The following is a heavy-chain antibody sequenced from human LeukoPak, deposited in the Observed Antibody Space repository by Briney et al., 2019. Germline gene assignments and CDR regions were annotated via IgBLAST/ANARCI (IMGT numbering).Heavy chain of an antibody. CDR2: ISSSGSTI. D-gene: IGHD4-17*01. V-gene: IGHV3-48*03. Sequence: GGSLRLSCAASGFTFSSYEMNWVRQAPGKGLEWVSYISSSGSTIYYADSVKGRFTISRDNAKNSLYLQMNSLRAEDTAVYYCARGDYGDYQGDFDYWGQGTLVTVSS. J-gene: IGHJ4*02. CDR1: GFTFSSYE. CDR3: ARGDYGDYQGDFDY.